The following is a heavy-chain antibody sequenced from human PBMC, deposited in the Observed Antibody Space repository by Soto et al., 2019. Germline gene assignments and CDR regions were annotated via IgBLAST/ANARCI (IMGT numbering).Heavy chain of an antibody. CDR3: ARGPASLDP. CDR2: TYYRSKWYS. V-gene: IGHV6-1*01. D-gene: IGHD6-6*01. CDR1: GDSVSSNSAA. Sequence: QVQLQQSGPGLVKPSQTLSLTCAISGDSVSSNSAAWNWIRQSPSRGLEWLGRTYYRSKWYSYYAIFVKGRMTINPDTSKNQFSLQLNSVTPEDTAVYYCARGPASLDPWGQGTLVTVSS. J-gene: IGHJ5*02.